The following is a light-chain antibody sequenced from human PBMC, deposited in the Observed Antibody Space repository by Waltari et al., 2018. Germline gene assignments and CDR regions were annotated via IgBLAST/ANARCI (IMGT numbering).Light chain of an antibody. J-gene: IGLJ3*02. V-gene: IGLV2-8*01. CDR3: SSYAGSNNKV. Sequence: QSALTQPPPASGSPGQSVSISCTGTSSDVGNYNYVSWYQQHPGKAPKLMIYEVSQRPSGVPDRFSGSKSGNTASLTVSGLQAEDEADYYCSSYAGSNNKVFGGGTKLTVL. CDR1: SSDVGNYNY. CDR2: EVS.